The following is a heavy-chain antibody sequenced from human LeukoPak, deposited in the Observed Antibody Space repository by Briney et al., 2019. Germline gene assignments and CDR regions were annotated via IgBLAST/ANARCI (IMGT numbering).Heavy chain of an antibody. V-gene: IGHV4-38-2*01. CDR3: ARHISGYYNYYYYYYMDV. J-gene: IGHJ6*03. Sequence: SETLSLTYGVSGYSISSGYYWGWIRQPPGKGLEWIGSIYHSGSTYYNPSLKSRVTISVDTSKNQFSLKLSSVTAADTAVYYCARHISGYYNYYYYYYMDVWGKGTTVTVSS. D-gene: IGHD3-22*01. CDR2: IYHSGST. CDR1: GYSISSGYY.